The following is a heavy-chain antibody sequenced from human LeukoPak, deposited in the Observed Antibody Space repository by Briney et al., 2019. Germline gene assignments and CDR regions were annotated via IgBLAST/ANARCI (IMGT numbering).Heavy chain of an antibody. CDR3: ARERDGNDY. J-gene: IGHJ4*02. CDR1: GGTFSSYA. D-gene: IGHD5-24*01. CDR2: IIPIFGIA. V-gene: IGHV1-69*04. Sequence: ASVKVSCKASGGTFSSYAISWVRQAPGQGLEWMRRIIPIFGIANYAQKFQGRVTITADKSTSTAYMELSSLRSEDTAVYYCARERDGNDYWGQGTLVTVSS.